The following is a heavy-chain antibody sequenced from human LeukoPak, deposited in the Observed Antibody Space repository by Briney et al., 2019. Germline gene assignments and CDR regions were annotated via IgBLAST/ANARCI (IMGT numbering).Heavy chain of an antibody. CDR3: ARAAGDLDY. V-gene: IGHV1-8*02. CDR2: MNPNSGNT. CDR1: GYTFTIYD. Sequence: ASVKVSCKASGYTFTIYDINWVRQAPGQGLEWVGWMNPNSGNTASAQKFQGRVTMTRDTSISTAYMELSSRRSEDTAIYYCARAAGDLDYWGQGTLVTVSS. J-gene: IGHJ4*02.